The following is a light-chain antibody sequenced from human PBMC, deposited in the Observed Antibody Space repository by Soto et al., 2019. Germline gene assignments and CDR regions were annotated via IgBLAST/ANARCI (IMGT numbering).Light chain of an antibody. V-gene: IGLV1-36*01. CDR1: SSNIGNNA. Sequence: QSVLTQPPSVSEAPSQRVTISCAGSSSNIGNNAVTWYQHLPGEPPKFVIYNDDLLPSGVSDRFSGSKSGTSASLAISGLHSEDEGDYYCAAWDDNLNGPVFGGGTKLTVL. CDR2: NDD. CDR3: AAWDDNLNGPV. J-gene: IGLJ3*02.